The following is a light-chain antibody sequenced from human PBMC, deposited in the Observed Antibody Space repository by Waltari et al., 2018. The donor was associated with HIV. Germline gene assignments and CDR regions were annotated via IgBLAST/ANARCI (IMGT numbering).Light chain of an antibody. CDR1: SSNIGSNY. CDR3: ATWDDSLSGLWV. V-gene: IGLV1-47*01. CDR2: RNN. J-gene: IGLJ3*02. Sequence: QSVLTQPPSASGTPGQRVTISCSGRSSNIGSNYVYWYQQLPGTAPKPLIDRNNQRPSGVPDRFSGSKSGTSASLAISGLRSEDEADYYCATWDDSLSGLWVFGGGTKLTVL.